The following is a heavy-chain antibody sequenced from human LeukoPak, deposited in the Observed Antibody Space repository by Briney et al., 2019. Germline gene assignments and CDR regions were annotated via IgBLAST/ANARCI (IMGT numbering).Heavy chain of an antibody. Sequence: PGGSLRLSCAASGFTFSNYGMHWVRQAPGKGLEWVVVIWAGGKNKYYADSVRGRFTISRDNSKSTLFLQMNSLRPEDTAVYYCVKESGPFGAFDIWGQGTMVTVSS. D-gene: IGHD3-10*01. CDR3: VKESGPFGAFDI. J-gene: IGHJ3*02. CDR1: GFTFSNYG. V-gene: IGHV3-30*02. CDR2: IWAGGKNK.